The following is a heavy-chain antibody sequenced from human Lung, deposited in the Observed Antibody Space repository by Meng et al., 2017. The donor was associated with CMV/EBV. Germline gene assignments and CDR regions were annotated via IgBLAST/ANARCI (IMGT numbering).Heavy chain of an antibody. D-gene: IGHD3-10*01. V-gene: IGHV4-30-4*01. Sequence: LXXTVSRGSINSGDYYCSWIRQSPGKGLEWMGYIDYSGDTDYNPPPRSRVTISMDTSKNQFSLKLRSVTAADTAVYFCAIQSAPSYCGSGRQLPVWGRGTLVXVSS. CDR1: RGSINSGDYY. CDR3: AIQSAPSYCGSGRQLPV. CDR2: IDYSGDT. J-gene: IGHJ4*02.